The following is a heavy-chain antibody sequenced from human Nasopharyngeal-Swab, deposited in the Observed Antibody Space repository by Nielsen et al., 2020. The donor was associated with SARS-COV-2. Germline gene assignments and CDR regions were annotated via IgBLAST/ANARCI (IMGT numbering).Heavy chain of an antibody. CDR2: IRSKANSYAT. Sequence: GESLKISCAASGFTFSGSAMHWVRQASGKGLEWVGRIRSKANSYATAYAASVKGRFTISRDDSKNTAYLQMNSLKTEDTAVYYCTNRYSYGLWGQGTLVTVSS. J-gene: IGHJ4*02. CDR3: TNRYSYGL. CDR1: GFTFSGSA. V-gene: IGHV3-73*01. D-gene: IGHD5-18*01.